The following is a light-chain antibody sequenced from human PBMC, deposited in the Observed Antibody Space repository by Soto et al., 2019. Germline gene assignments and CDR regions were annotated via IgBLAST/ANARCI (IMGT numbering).Light chain of an antibody. V-gene: IGKV4-1*01. Sequence: DIVMTQSPDSLAVSLGERATINCKSSQSVLYSSNNKNYLAWYQQKPGQPPKLLIYWASTREAGVPDRFSGSGSGTDFTITISSLQDEDVAVYYCQQYSSTPLTFGGGTKVEIK. CDR2: WAS. J-gene: IGKJ4*01. CDR1: QSVLYSSNNKNY. CDR3: QQYSSTPLT.